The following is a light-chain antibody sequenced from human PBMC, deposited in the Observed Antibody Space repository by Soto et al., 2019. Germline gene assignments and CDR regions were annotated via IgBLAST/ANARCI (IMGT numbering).Light chain of an antibody. CDR3: QQYGSSPRT. Sequence: EIVLTQSPGTLSLSPGERATLSCSASQSVSSSYLAWYQQKPGQAPRLLIYGASSRATGIPDRFSGSGSGTDFTLTISRLETEDFAVYYCQQYGSSPRTFGQGTKWISN. J-gene: IGKJ1*01. CDR1: QSVSSSY. V-gene: IGKV3-20*01. CDR2: GAS.